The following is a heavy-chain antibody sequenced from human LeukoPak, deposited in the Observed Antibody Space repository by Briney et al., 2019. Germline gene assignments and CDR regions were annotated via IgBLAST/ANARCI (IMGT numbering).Heavy chain of an antibody. D-gene: IGHD6-13*01. CDR2: IYYSGST. CDR1: GGSISSYY. J-gene: IGHJ4*02. CDR3: ARHTDIAPLSSLKY. V-gene: IGHV4-59*08. Sequence: SETLSLTCTVSGGSISSYYWSWIRQTPGKGLEWIGDIYYSGSTNYNPSLKSRVTISVDTSKTQFSLRLSSVTAADTAVYYCARHTDIAPLSSLKYWGQGTLVTVCS.